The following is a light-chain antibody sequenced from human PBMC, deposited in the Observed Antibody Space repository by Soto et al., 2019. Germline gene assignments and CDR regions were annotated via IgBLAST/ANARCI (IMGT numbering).Light chain of an antibody. CDR3: QQLNSYPL. CDR1: QGISSY. J-gene: IGKJ3*01. V-gene: IGKV1-9*01. Sequence: DIQLTQSPSFLSASVGDRVTITCRASQGISSYLAWYQQKPGKAPKLLIYAASTLQSGVPSRFSGSGSGTEFTLTISSLQPEDFETYYCQQLNSYPLFGPGTKVDIK. CDR2: AAS.